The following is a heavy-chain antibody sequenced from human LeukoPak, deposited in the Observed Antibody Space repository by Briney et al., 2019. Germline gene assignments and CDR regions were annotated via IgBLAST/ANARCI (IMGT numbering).Heavy chain of an antibody. Sequence: AGGSLRLSCAASGFTFSSYAMSWVRQAPGKGLEWVSAISGSGGSTYYADSVKGRFTISRDNSKNTLYLQMNSLRAEDTAVYYYANSELPADYWGQGTLVTVSS. D-gene: IGHD1-26*01. J-gene: IGHJ4*02. CDR2: ISGSGGST. V-gene: IGHV3-23*01. CDR3: ANSELPADY. CDR1: GFTFSSYA.